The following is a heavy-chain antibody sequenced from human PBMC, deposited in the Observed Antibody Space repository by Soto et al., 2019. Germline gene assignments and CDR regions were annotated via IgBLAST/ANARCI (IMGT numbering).Heavy chain of an antibody. CDR3: ARQGRGSSLTADY. Sequence: PSDTLSLTCTVSGGSMSSYYWSWIRQPPGKGLEWIGYIYYSGSTNYNPSLKSRVTILVDTSKNQFSLNLSTVTAADTAVYYCARQGRGSSLTADYWGQGTLVTVSS. CDR1: GGSMSSYY. V-gene: IGHV4-59*08. D-gene: IGHD3-10*01. CDR2: IYYSGST. J-gene: IGHJ4*02.